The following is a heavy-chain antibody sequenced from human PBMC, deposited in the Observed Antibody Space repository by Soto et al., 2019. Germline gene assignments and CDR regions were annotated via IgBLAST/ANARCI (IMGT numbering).Heavy chain of an antibody. V-gene: IGHV3-23*01. J-gene: IGHJ4*02. CDR1: GFTFSSYA. CDR2: ISGSGGST. CDR3: AKDLISYGGPVHY. Sequence: EVQLLESGGGLVQPGGSLRLSCAASGFTFSSYAMSWVRQAPGKGLEWVSAISGSGGSTYYADSVKGRFTISRDNAKNSLYLQMNSLRAEDTAVYYCAKDLISYGGPVHYWGQGTLVTVSS. D-gene: IGHD4-17*01.